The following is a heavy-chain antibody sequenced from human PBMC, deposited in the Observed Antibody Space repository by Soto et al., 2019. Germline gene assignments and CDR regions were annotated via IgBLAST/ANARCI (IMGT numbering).Heavy chain of an antibody. Sequence: GESLKISCAASGFTFSSYAMSWVRQAPGKGLEWVSAISGSGGSTYYADSVKGRFTISRDNSKNTLYLQMNSLRAEDTAVYYCAKDFGDSTDYWGQGTLVTVSS. J-gene: IGHJ4*02. CDR2: ISGSGGST. CDR3: AKDFGDSTDY. CDR1: GFTFSSYA. V-gene: IGHV3-23*01. D-gene: IGHD4-17*01.